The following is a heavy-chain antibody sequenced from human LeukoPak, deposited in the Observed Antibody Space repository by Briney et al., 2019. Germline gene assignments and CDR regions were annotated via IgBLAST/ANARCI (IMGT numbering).Heavy chain of an antibody. J-gene: IGHJ4*02. CDR3: ASGPQPLWVGATNERKAGLADY. V-gene: IGHV4-30-4*08. CDR2: IYYSGST. D-gene: IGHD1-26*01. Sequence: PSETLSLTCTVSGGSISSGDYYWSWIRQPPGKGLEWIGYIYYSGSTYYNPSLKSRVTISVDTSKNQFSLKLSSVTAADTAVYYCASGPQPLWVGATNERKAGLADYWGQGTLVTVSS. CDR1: GGSISSGDYY.